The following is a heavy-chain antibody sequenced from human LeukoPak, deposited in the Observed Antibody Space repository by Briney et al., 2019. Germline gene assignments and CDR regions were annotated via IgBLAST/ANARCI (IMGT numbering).Heavy chain of an antibody. Sequence: PSETLSLTCTVSGGSISSGDYYWSWIRQPPGKGLEWIGFIYYSGSTYYNPSLKSRVTISVDTSKNQFSLKLTSVTAADTAVYYCARVPELGYCSSTSCQSYFDYWGQGTLVTVSS. D-gene: IGHD2-2*01. V-gene: IGHV4-30-4*01. J-gene: IGHJ4*02. CDR1: GGSISSGDYY. CDR3: ARVPELGYCSSTSCQSYFDY. CDR2: IYYSGST.